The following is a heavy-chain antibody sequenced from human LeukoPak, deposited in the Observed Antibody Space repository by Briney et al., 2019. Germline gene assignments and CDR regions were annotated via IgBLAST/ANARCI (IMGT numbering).Heavy chain of an antibody. CDR1: GFTFSSYS. CDR2: ISSSSSYI. CDR3: ARERSIAANRGVDY. D-gene: IGHD6-25*01. V-gene: IGHV3-21*01. Sequence: GGSLRLSCAASGFTFSSYSMNWVRQAPGKGLEWVSSISSSSSYIYYADSVKGRFTISRDNAKNSLYLQMNSLRAEDTAVYYCARERSIAANRGVDYWGQGTLVTVSS. J-gene: IGHJ4*02.